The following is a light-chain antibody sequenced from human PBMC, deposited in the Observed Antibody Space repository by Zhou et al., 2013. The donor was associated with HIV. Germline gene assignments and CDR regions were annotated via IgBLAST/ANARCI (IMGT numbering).Light chain of an antibody. Sequence: DIVLTQSPGTLSLSPGVRATLSCRASQRVSRNNLAWYQQTRGQAPRLLIYGASTRAAGIADRFSGSGSETDFTLTISRLEPEDSAVYYCQQYGSSPWTFGQGTKVEIK. CDR2: GAS. CDR3: QQYGSSPWT. V-gene: IGKV3-20*01. CDR1: QRVSRNN. J-gene: IGKJ1*01.